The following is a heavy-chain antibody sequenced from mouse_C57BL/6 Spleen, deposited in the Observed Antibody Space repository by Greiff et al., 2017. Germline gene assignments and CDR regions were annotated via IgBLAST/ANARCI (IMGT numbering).Heavy chain of an antibody. CDR3: ARDRDGNYFDY. D-gene: IGHD2-1*01. Sequence: EVQLVESGGGLVKPGGSLKLSCAASGFTFSSYAMSWVRQTPEKRLEWVATISDGGSYTYYPDNVKGRFTISRDTAKNNLYLQMSHLKSEDTAMYYCARDRDGNYFDYWGQGTTLTVSS. CDR2: ISDGGSYT. J-gene: IGHJ2*01. V-gene: IGHV5-4*01. CDR1: GFTFSSYA.